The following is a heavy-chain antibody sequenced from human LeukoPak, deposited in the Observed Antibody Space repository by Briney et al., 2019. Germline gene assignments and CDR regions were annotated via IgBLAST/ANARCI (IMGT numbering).Heavy chain of an antibody. Sequence: GASVKVSCKASGYTFTSYAMHWVRQAPGQSLEWMGWVNAGNGNTKYSQKFQGRVTITRDTSASTAYMELSSLRSEDTAVYYCARRYFDWLLGQEGEYDYWGKGTLVTVSS. CDR2: VNAGNGNT. D-gene: IGHD3-9*01. CDR1: GYTFTSYA. V-gene: IGHV1-3*01. J-gene: IGHJ4*02. CDR3: ARRYFDWLLGQEGEYDY.